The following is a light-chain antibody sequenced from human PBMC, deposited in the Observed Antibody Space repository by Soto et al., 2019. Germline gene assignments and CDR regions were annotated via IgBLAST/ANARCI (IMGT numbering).Light chain of an antibody. CDR1: QSVSSSY. V-gene: IGKV3D-20*02. CDR2: GAS. CDR3: QQRNDWQVT. Sequence: EIVFTQSPGTLSFSPGGIATLSCRASQSVSSSYLAWYQQKPGQAPRLLIYGASSRATGIPDRFSGSGSGTDFTLTISSLEPGDFAVYYCQQRNDWQVTFGQGTRLEIK. J-gene: IGKJ5*01.